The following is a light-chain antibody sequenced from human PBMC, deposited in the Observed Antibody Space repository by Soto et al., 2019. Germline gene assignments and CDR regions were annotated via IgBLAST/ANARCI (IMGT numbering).Light chain of an antibody. Sequence: QSALTQPASVSGSPGQSISISCTGSSSDVGGYNHVSWYQQHPGKAPKLLIYEVSNRPSGVSSRFSGSKSANTASLTISGLQAEDEADYYCRSYTSSTIYVFGTGTKLTVL. CDR3: RSYTSSTIYV. J-gene: IGLJ1*01. CDR2: EVS. CDR1: SSDVGGYNH. V-gene: IGLV2-14*01.